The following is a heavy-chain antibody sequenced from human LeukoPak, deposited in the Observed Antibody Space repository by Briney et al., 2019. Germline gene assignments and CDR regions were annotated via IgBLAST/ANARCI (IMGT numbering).Heavy chain of an antibody. CDR1: GGSISSSSYY. J-gene: IGHJ4*02. V-gene: IGHV4-39*07. CDR2: IYYSGST. Sequence: SETLSLTCTVSGGSISSSSYYWGWIRQPPGKGLEWIGSIYYSGSTYYNPSLKSRVTISVDTSKNQFSLKLSSVTAADTAVYYCARDWGITGIDYWGQGILVTVSS. D-gene: IGHD1-20*01. CDR3: ARDWGITGIDY.